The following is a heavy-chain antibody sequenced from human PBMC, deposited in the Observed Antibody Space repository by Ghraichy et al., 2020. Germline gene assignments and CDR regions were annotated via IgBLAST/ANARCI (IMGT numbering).Heavy chain of an antibody. CDR2: INSDGSTT. D-gene: IGHD6-13*01. CDR3: ARGYNISWFFFDY. V-gene: IGHV3-74*01. CDR1: GFTFSSHW. Sequence: LSLTCAASGFTFSSHWMHWVRQAPGKGLVWVSRINSDGSTTTHADSVKGRFTISRDNAKNTLYLQMNSLTAEDTAVYYCARGYNISWFFFDYWGQGTLVTVSS. J-gene: IGHJ4*02.